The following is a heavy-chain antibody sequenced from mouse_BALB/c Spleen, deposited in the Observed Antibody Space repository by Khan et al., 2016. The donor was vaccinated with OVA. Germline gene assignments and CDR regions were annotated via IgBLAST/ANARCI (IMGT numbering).Heavy chain of an antibody. CDR2: IWTGGST. CDR1: GFSLTSYG. V-gene: IGHV2-9*02. Sequence: VQLQQSGPGLVAPSQSLSITCTVSGFSLTSYGVHWVRQPPGKGLEWLGVIWTGGSTNYNSALMSRLSISKDNSKSQVFLKMNSLQTDDTSMYYCARYYGNYGGYFDVWDAGTTVTVSS. D-gene: IGHD2-1*01. J-gene: IGHJ1*01. CDR3: ARYYGNYGGYFDV.